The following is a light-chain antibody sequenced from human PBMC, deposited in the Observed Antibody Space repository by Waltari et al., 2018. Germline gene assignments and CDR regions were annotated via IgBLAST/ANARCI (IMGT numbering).Light chain of an antibody. V-gene: IGKV3-15*01. CDR2: GES. CDR3: QERGRT. Sequence: IVMTQSPATLSVSPGEGPTLSCKASQSLSSNLAWYQQKPGQLPRLLIYGESTRATGIPARFSGSGSGTEFTLTISSLQAEDFAVYYCQERGRTFGQGTKVEIK. J-gene: IGKJ1*01. CDR1: QSLSSN.